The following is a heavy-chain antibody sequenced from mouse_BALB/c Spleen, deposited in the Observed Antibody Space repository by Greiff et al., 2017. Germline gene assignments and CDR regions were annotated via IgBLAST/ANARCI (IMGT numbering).Heavy chain of an antibody. Sequence: EVMLVESGGGLVQPGGSLKLSCAASGFTFSSYGMSWVRQTPDKRLELVATINSNGGSTYYPDSVKGRFTISRDNAKNTLYLQMSSLKSEDTAMYYCARDYWYFDVGGAGTTVTVSS. CDR3: ARDYWYFDV. J-gene: IGHJ1*01. CDR2: INSNGGST. V-gene: IGHV5-6-3*01. CDR1: GFTFSSYG.